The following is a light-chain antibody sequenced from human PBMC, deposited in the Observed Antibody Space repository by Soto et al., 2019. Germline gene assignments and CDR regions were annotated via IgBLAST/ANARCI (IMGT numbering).Light chain of an antibody. CDR2: GNS. V-gene: IGLV1-40*01. CDR1: SSNIGAGFD. J-gene: IGLJ3*02. Sequence: QSVLTQPPSVSGAPGQRVTISCTGSSSNIGAGFDVHWYHQIAGTAPKLLIYGNSNRPSGVPDRFSGSKSGTSASLGISGLQPEDEADYYCASWDNSLNGLVFGGGTKVTVL. CDR3: ASWDNSLNGLV.